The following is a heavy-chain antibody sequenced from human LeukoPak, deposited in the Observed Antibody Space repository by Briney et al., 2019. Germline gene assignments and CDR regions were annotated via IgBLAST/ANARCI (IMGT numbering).Heavy chain of an antibody. V-gene: IGHV3-73*01. CDR1: GFTFSGST. J-gene: IGHJ4*02. CDR3: TGGSGSYSDY. Sequence: GGSLRLSCAASGFTFSGSTMHWVRQASGKGLEWVGRIRSKTDNYATAYAASVKGRFTISRDDSKNTAYLQMNSLKTEDTAVYYCTGGSGSYSDYGGQGTLVTVSS. D-gene: IGHD3-10*01. CDR2: IRSKTDNYAT.